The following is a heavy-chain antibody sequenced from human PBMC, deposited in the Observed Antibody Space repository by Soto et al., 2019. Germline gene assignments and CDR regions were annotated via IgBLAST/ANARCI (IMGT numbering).Heavy chain of an antibody. Sequence: EVQLVESGGGLVQPGGSQRLSCAASGFTFSSYWMSWVRQAPGKGLEWVANIKQDGSEKYYVDSVKGRFTISRDNAKNSLYLQMNSLRAEDTAVYYCARGGTYYDFWSSDYWGQGTLVTVSS. D-gene: IGHD3-3*01. J-gene: IGHJ4*02. CDR1: GFTFSSYW. CDR2: IKQDGSEK. V-gene: IGHV3-7*01. CDR3: ARGGTYYDFWSSDY.